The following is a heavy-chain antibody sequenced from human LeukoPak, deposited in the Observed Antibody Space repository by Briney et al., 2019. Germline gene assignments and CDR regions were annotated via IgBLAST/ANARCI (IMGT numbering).Heavy chain of an antibody. CDR1: GYTFTSFG. V-gene: IGHV1-18*01. J-gene: IGHJ4*02. CDR2: ISTYNGNT. CDR3: ARDRAGSAWYTTFDY. Sequence: ASVKVSCKASGYTFTSFGISWVRQAPGQGVEWMGWISTYNGNTKYAQKLQGTVTMTTDTSTSRVYMDLRSLRSDDTAVYYCARDRAGSAWYTTFDYWGEGPRVSVSS. D-gene: IGHD6-19*01.